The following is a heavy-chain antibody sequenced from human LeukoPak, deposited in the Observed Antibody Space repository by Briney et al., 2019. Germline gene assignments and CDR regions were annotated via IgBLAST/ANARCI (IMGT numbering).Heavy chain of an antibody. J-gene: IGHJ4*02. CDR3: ARVRRGFGGNFDY. D-gene: IGHD3-10*01. V-gene: IGHV4-59*12. CDR2: IFYTGST. CDR1: GVSISGNY. Sequence: SETLSLTCTVSGVSISGNYWSWIRQPPGKGLEWIGYIFYTGSTNYNPSLQSRVTILVDTSKNQFSLKLSSVTAADTAVYYCARVRRGFGGNFDYWGQGTLVTVSS.